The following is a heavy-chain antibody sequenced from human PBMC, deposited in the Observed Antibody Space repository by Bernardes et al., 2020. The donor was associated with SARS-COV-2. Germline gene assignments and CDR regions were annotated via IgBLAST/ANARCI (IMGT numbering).Heavy chain of an antibody. CDR2: MRPHSVNT. CDR1: GYTFTNYE. Sequence: ASVKVSCKGSGYTFTNYEINCVRQAPGQGLEWMGWMRPHSVNTALAQKFQGRVTMTTDTSTGTVYMDLSSLISEDTAVYYCARRDTNRNYYGMDVWGQGTTVTVSS. J-gene: IGHJ6*02. CDR3: ARRDTNRNYYGMDV. V-gene: IGHV1-8*01. D-gene: IGHD2-8*01.